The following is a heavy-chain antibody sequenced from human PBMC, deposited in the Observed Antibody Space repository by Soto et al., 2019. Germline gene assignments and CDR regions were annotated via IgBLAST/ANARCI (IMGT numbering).Heavy chain of an antibody. Sequence: SETLSLTCAVYGGSFSGYYWSWIRQPPGKGLEWIGEINHSGSTNYNPSLKSRVTISVDTSKNQFSLKLSSVTAADTAVYYCARGATMRRTYYYYMDVWGKGTMVTVSS. D-gene: IGHD2-2*01. J-gene: IGHJ6*03. V-gene: IGHV4-34*01. CDR3: ARGATMRRTYYYYMDV. CDR1: GGSFSGYY. CDR2: INHSGST.